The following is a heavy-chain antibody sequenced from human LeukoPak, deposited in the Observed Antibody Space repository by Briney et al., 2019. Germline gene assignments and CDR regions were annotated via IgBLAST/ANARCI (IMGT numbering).Heavy chain of an antibody. Sequence: ASVTVSCKASGYTFTVYYMHWVRQAPGQGLEWMGWINPNSGGTNYSQKFQGWVTMTRDTSISTAYMELSRLRSDDTAVYYCARESLSGDGFDPWGQGTLVTVSS. V-gene: IGHV1-2*04. D-gene: IGHD3-10*01. CDR3: ARESLSGDGFDP. CDR2: INPNSGGT. CDR1: GYTFTVYY. J-gene: IGHJ5*02.